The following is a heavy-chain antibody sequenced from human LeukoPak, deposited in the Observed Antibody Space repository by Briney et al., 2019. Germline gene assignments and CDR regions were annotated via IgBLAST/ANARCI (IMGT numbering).Heavy chain of an antibody. CDR1: GYSFTSYW. J-gene: IGHJ3*01. V-gene: IGHV5-51*01. CDR3: ARETGDSDYGPFDV. Sequence: GESLKISCKGSGYSFTSYWIGWVRQMPGKGLEWMGIIYPGGSDTTYSPSFQGQVTISADKSINTAYLQWLSLKASDTAIYYCARETGDSDYGPFDVWGQGTMVTVSS. CDR2: IYPGGSDT. D-gene: IGHD4-17*01.